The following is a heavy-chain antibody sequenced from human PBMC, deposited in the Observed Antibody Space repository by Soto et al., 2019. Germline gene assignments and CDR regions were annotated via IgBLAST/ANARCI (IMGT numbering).Heavy chain of an antibody. CDR2: IIPLFGLP. V-gene: IGHV1-69*02. CDR1: GGTFSTYT. D-gene: IGHD2-21*01. Sequence: QVQLVQSGAEVERPGSSVKVSCKASGGTFSTYTISWVRQAPGQGLEWLGRIIPLFGLPNHAQKFQDSVTITAEKSTNTAYLEMNSLRPEDTAVYYCAFDVQTGVVYFDNWGQGTLVTVSS. CDR3: AFDVQTGVVYFDN. J-gene: IGHJ4*02.